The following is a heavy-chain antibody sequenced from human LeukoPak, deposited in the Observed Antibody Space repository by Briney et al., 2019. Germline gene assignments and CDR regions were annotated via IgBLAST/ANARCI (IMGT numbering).Heavy chain of an antibody. Sequence: ASVKVSCKASGYTFTSYGISWVRQAPGQGLEWMGWISAYNGNTNYAQKLQGRVTMTTDTSTSTAYMELRSLRSDDTAVYYCARAPRPDYYDSSGYYYASGFDYWGQGTLVTVSS. CDR2: ISAYNGNT. CDR1: GYTFTSYG. CDR3: ARAPRPDYYDSSGYYYASGFDY. J-gene: IGHJ4*02. V-gene: IGHV1-18*01. D-gene: IGHD3-22*01.